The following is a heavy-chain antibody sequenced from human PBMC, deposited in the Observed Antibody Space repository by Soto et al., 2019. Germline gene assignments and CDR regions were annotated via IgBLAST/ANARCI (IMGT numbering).Heavy chain of an antibody. D-gene: IGHD6-13*01. V-gene: IGHV3-23*01. CDR2: ISGSGGST. Sequence: EVQLLESGGGLVQPGGSLRLSCAASGFTFSSYAMSWVRQAPGKGLEWVSAISGSGGSTYYADSVKGRFTISRDNSKNTLYLQRNSLRAEDTAVYYCAKDSRIAAADTDAFDIWGQGTMVTVSS. J-gene: IGHJ3*02. CDR3: AKDSRIAAADTDAFDI. CDR1: GFTFSSYA.